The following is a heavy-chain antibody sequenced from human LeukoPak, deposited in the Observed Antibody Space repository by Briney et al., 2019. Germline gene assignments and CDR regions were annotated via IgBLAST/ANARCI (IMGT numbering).Heavy chain of an antibody. J-gene: IGHJ6*03. CDR2: IIPIFGTE. V-gene: IGHV1-69*05. Sequence: SVTVSFKSSGGTFSSYAFSWVRQPPGQGLEWVGGIIPIFGTENNAQKFQGRVTSTTDESTSTAYMELSSLRSENTAVYYCARDSGETSNLSYYYYYYMDGRRKG. CDR1: GGTFSSYA. CDR3: ARDSGETSNLSYYYYYYMDG. D-gene: IGHD7-27*01.